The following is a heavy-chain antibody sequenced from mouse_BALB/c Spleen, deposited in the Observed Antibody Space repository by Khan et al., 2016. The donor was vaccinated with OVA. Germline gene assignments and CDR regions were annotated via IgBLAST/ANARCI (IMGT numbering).Heavy chain of an antibody. CDR1: GFTFYNFA. V-gene: IGHV5-9-3*01. D-gene: IGHD2-3*01. CDR3: AGQGGIYAGPFNY. J-gene: IGHJ2*01. CDR2: VSSGGSYT. Sequence: EVELVESGGGLVKPGGSLKLSCAASGFTFYNFAMSWVRQTPEKRLEWVATVSSGGSYTYYPDSVTGRFSLSRDNAKNTLYLQMSSLRSEDTAMXYWAGQGGIYAGPFNYWGKGTTLKVSS.